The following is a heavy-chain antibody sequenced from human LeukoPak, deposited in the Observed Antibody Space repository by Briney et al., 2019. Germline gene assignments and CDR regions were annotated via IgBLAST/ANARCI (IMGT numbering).Heavy chain of an antibody. D-gene: IGHD3-10*01. CDR3: TTVTMVRDYDY. J-gene: IGHJ4*02. CDR1: GFPFSDDW. Sequence: GGSLRLSCAASGFPFSDDWMSWVRQAPGKGLEWVGRIKKKDDGGTTDYAAPVKGRFTISRDDSKNMLYLEMNNLKTEDTAVYYCTTVTMVRDYDYWGQGTLVTVSS. CDR2: IKKKDDGGTT. V-gene: IGHV3-15*01.